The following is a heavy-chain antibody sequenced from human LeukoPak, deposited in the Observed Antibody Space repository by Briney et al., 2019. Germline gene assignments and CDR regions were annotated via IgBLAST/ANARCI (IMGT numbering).Heavy chain of an antibody. CDR3: ARDGYGLDTAMVSTNFDY. Sequence: GGSLRLSCAASGFTFSTHAMSWVRQAPGKGLEWVSAISGSGGSTYYADSAKGRFTISRDNSKNTLYLQMNSLRAEDTAVYYCARDGYGLDTAMVSTNFDYWGQGTLVTVSS. D-gene: IGHD5-18*01. J-gene: IGHJ4*02. V-gene: IGHV3-23*01. CDR2: ISGSGGST. CDR1: GFTFSTHA.